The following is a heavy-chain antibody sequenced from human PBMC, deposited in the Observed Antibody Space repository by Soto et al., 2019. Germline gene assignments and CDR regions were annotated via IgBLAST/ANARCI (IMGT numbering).Heavy chain of an antibody. CDR3: AKVRYSSPMGYYYGMDV. J-gene: IGHJ6*02. CDR1: GVAFSKYI. D-gene: IGHD6-19*01. CDR2: IIPIFGTA. V-gene: IGHV1-69*13. Sequence: SSVKVSCKAAGVAFSKYIVTWVRQAPGLGLEWVGGIIPIFGTANYAQKFQGRVTITADESTSTSYMEVNNLRSEDTAVYYCAKVRYSSPMGYYYGMDVWGQGTTVTVSS.